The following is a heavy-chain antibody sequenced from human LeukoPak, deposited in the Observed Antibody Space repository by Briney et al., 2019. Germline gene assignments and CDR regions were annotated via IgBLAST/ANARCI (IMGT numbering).Heavy chain of an antibody. CDR2: ISAYNGNT. V-gene: IGHV1-18*01. J-gene: IGHJ6*02. CDR1: GYTFTSYG. D-gene: IGHD6-19*01. CDR3: ARDRQWLDPDYYYGMDV. Sequence: ASVKVSCKASGYTFTSYGISWVRQAPGQGLEWMGWISAYNGNTNYAQKLQGRVTMTTDTSTSTAYMELRSLRSDDAAVYYCARDRQWLDPDYYYGMDVLGQGTTVTVSS.